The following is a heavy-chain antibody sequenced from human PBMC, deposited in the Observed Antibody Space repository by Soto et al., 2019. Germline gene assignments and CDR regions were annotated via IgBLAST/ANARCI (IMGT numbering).Heavy chain of an antibody. CDR3: ARVRGYCGGDCPEGSVWFDP. D-gene: IGHD2-21*02. CDR2: IYTSGST. V-gene: IGHV4-4*07. J-gene: IGHJ5*02. CDR1: GGSISSYY. Sequence: QVQLQESGPGLVKPSETLSLTCTVSGGSISSYYWSWIRQPAGKGLEWIGRIYTSGSTNYNPSLKSRVTMSVDTSKNQFSLKLSSVTAADTAVYYCARVRGYCGGDCPEGSVWFDPWGQGTLVTVSS.